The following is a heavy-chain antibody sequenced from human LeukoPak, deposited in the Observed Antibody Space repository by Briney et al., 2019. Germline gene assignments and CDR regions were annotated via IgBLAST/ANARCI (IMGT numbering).Heavy chain of an antibody. J-gene: IGHJ4*02. D-gene: IGHD5-24*01. CDR1: GFTFSAYA. CDR2: ISSTGATI. CDR3: VRNLQGGYNPSFEY. Sequence: GGSLRLSCGASGFTFSAYAFNWVRQAPGKGLQWVSYISSTGATIYYADTVKGRFTISRDNAKNSLYLQMTSLRAEDTAVYYCVRNLQGGYNPSFEYWGQGTLVTVSS. V-gene: IGHV3-48*01.